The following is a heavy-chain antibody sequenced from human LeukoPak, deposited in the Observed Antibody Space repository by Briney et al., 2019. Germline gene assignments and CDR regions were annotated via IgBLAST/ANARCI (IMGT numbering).Heavy chain of an antibody. J-gene: IGHJ5*02. CDR1: GYTFTSYG. CDR3: ARRPIVGATSWFDP. CDR2: ISAYNGNT. V-gene: IGHV1-18*01. D-gene: IGHD1-26*01. Sequence: GASVKVSCKASGYTFTSYGISWVRQAPGQGLEWMGWISAYNGNTNYAQKLQGRVTMTTDTSTSTAYMELRSLRSDDTALYYCARRPIVGATSWFDPWGQGTLVTVSS.